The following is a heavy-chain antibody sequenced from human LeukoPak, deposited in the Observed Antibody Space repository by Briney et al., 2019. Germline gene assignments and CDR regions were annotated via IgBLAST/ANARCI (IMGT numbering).Heavy chain of an antibody. CDR2: INHSGST. Sequence: SETLSLTCAVYGGSFSGYYWSWIRLPPGKGLEWIGEINHSGSTNYNPSLKSRVTISVDTSKNQFSLKLSSVTAADTAVYYCARGSSGWSVFLSYWGQGTLVTVSS. CDR1: GGSFSGYY. V-gene: IGHV4-34*01. J-gene: IGHJ4*02. D-gene: IGHD6-19*01. CDR3: ARGSSGWSVFLSY.